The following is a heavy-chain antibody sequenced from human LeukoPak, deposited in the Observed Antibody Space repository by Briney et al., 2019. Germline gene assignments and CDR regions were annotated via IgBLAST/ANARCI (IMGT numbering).Heavy chain of an antibody. D-gene: IGHD4-23*01. CDR1: GFTFHTYA. V-gene: IGHV3-23*01. CDR2: VSTTGAST. J-gene: IGHJ4*02. CDR3: AKDWTTVATPKGHYFDS. Sequence: GGSLRLSCEASGFTFHTYAMSWVRPAPGKGLEWVSAVSTTGASTYYADSVKGRFTISRDNSTNTLSLQMDSLRVEDTALYYCAKDWTTVATPKGHYFDSWGEGTLVTVSS.